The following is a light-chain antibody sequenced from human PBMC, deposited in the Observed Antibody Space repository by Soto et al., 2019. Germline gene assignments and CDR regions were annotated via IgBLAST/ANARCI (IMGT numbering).Light chain of an antibody. CDR3: CSYAGSNYV. CDR2: EVS. J-gene: IGLJ1*01. CDR1: SSDVGNYNL. V-gene: IGLV2-23*02. Sequence: QSALTQPASVSGSPGQSITISCTGTSSDVGNYNLVSWYQHHPGKAPKLMIYEVSKRPSGVSNRFSGSKSGDTASLTISGLQAEDKADYYCCSYAGSNYVFGTGTKLTVL.